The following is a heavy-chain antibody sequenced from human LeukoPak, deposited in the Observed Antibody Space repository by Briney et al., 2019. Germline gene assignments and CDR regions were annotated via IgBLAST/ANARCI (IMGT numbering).Heavy chain of an antibody. CDR3: ASFGRAVGKFDY. CDR1: GGSFSGYY. D-gene: IGHD6-19*01. J-gene: IGHJ4*02. Sequence: PSETLSLTCAVYGGSFSGYYWTWIRQPPGKGLEWIGEINHSGSTNYNPSLKSRVTISVDTSKNQFSLKLSSVTAADTAVYYCASFGRAVGKFDYWGQGTLVTVSS. CDR2: INHSGST. V-gene: IGHV4-34*01.